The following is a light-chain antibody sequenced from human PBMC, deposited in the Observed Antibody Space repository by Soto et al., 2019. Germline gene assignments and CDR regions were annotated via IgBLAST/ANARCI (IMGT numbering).Light chain of an antibody. CDR1: QSISTW. J-gene: IGKJ1*01. V-gene: IGKV1-5*01. Sequence: DIQMTQSPSTLSASVGDRVTITCRASQSISTWLDWYQQKPGKAPKLLISDASSFESGVPSRFSGSGSGTEFTLTISSLQPEDFATYYCQQYHSYSWTFGQGTKVEIK. CDR3: QQYHSYSWT. CDR2: DAS.